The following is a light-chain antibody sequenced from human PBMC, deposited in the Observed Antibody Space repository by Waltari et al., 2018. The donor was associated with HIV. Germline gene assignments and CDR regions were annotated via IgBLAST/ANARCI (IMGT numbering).Light chain of an antibody. V-gene: IGKV1-12*01. CDR2: SAS. J-gene: IGKJ1*01. CDR3: QHTNNFPWA. CDR1: QGVGYW. Sequence: DIQMTQSPSSVSASVGDRVTITCRASQGVGYWLAWYQQKPGKVPKLLIYSASSLQSGVPSRFSGSGSGTDFTLTISSLQPEDFATYFCQHTNNFPWAFGQGTKVEIK.